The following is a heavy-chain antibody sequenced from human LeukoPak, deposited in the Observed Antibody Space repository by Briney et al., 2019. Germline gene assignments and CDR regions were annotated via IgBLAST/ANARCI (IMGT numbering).Heavy chain of an antibody. J-gene: IGHJ6*03. Sequence: GGSLRLSCAASGFTFSDYYMSWIRQAPGKGLEWVSYISSSGSTIYYADSVKGRFTISRDNAKNSLYLQMNSLRAEDTAVYYCARDFPYSSGWLNYYYYYMDVWGKGTTVTVSS. D-gene: IGHD6-19*01. V-gene: IGHV3-11*04. CDR2: ISSSGSTI. CDR1: GFTFSDYY. CDR3: ARDFPYSSGWLNYYYYYMDV.